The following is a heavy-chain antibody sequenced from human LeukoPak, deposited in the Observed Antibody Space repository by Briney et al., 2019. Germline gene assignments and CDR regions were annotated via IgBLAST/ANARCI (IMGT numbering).Heavy chain of an antibody. D-gene: IGHD3-3*01. Sequence: PSETLSLTCTVSGGSISSGDYYWSWIRQPPGKGLEWIGYIYHSGSTYYNPSLKSRVTISVDTSKNQFSLKLSSVTAADTAVYYCARGYFWSGYYYMDVWGKGTTVTVSS. V-gene: IGHV4-30-4*08. CDR2: IYHSGST. J-gene: IGHJ6*03. CDR1: GGSISSGDYY. CDR3: ARGYFWSGYYYMDV.